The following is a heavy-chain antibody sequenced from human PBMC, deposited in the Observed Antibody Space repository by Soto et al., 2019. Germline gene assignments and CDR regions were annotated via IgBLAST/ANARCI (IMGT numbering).Heavy chain of an antibody. CDR1: GFTFSRYA. V-gene: IGHV3-23*01. CDR2: ISGSGGST. CDR3: ANKEFSGTGY. D-gene: IGHD2-8*02. Sequence: WGSLILYCASSGFTFSRYAMNWVRQAPGKGLEWVSAISGSGGSTDYADSVKGRFTISRDNPQNTLYLQMNTLRAEDTAVYYCANKEFSGTGYWGQGTLVTVSS. J-gene: IGHJ4*02.